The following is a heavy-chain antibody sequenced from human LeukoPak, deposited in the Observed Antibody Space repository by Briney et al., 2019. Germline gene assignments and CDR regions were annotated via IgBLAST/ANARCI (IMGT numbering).Heavy chain of an antibody. Sequence: ASVKVSXKASGYTFTSYYMHWVRQAPGQGLEWMGIINPSGGSTSYAQKFQGRVTMTRDTSTSTVYMELSSLRSEDTAVYYCAREGIFGEGLKIFDYWGQGTLVTVSS. J-gene: IGHJ4*02. CDR2: INPSGGST. V-gene: IGHV1-46*01. CDR1: GYTFTSYY. CDR3: AREGIFGEGLKIFDY. D-gene: IGHD3-3*01.